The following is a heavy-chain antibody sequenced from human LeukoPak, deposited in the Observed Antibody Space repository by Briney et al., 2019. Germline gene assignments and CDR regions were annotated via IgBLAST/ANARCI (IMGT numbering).Heavy chain of an antibody. D-gene: IGHD6-13*01. J-gene: IGHJ5*02. V-gene: IGHV1-8*01. CDR2: MKPNSGNT. CDR1: GYTFTSYD. Sequence: ASVKVSCKASGYTFTSYDINWVRQATGQGLEWMGWMKPNSGNTGFAQKFQGRVSMTRNISTNTAYMELSSLRSEDTAMYYCARMAADGTMNWFDPWGQGTLVIVSS. CDR3: ARMAADGTMNWFDP.